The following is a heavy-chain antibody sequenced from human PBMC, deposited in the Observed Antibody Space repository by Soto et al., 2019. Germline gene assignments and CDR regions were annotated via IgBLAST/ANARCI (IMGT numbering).Heavy chain of an antibody. V-gene: IGHV4-59*06. CDR1: GCSISNHY. D-gene: IGHD2-2*01. CDR3: GVYCSSTSCLSRGYYMDV. J-gene: IGHJ6*03. Sequence: PSETLSLTCTVSGCSISNHYWSWIRQHPGKGLEWIGYIYYSGSTYYNPSLKSRVTISVDTSKNQFSLKLSSVTAADTAVYYCGVYCSSTSCLSRGYYMDVWGKGTTVTVSS. CDR2: IYYSGST.